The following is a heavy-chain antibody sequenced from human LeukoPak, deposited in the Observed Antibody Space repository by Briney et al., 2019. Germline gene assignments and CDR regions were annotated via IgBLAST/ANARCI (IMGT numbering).Heavy chain of an antibody. V-gene: IGHV4-39*01. CDR3: ARHSPGYYYFGMDV. D-gene: IGHD7-27*01. J-gene: IGHJ6*02. CDR2: IYYSGTT. CDR1: GGSISSSSFY. Sequence: SETLSLTCNVSGGSISSSSFYWGWIRQPPGEGLEWFGSIYYSGTTYYNPSLKSRVTISVDTSKNQFSLKLTSVTAADTAVYYCARHSPGYYYFGMDVWGQGTTVTVS.